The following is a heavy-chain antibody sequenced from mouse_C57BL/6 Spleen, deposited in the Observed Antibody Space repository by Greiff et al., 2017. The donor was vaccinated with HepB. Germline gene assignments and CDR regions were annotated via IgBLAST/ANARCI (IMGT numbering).Heavy chain of an antibody. CDR1: GYTFTNYW. CDR2: IYPGGGYT. V-gene: IGHV1-63*01. Sequence: VQLQQSGAELVRPGTSVKMSCKASGYTFTNYWIGWAKQRPGHGLEWIGDIYPGGGYTNYNEKFKGKATLTADKSSSTAYMQFSSLTSEDSAIYYCARSGTGTGQYYFDYWGQGTTLTVSS. CDR3: ARSGTGTGQYYFDY. D-gene: IGHD4-1*01. J-gene: IGHJ2*01.